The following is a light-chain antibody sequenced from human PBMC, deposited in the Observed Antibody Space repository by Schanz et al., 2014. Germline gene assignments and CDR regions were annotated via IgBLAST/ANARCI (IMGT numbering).Light chain of an antibody. Sequence: IVLTQSPGTLSLSPGERATLSCRASQSVYNNYLAWYHQKPGQAPRLVIYGASNRATGIPDRFSGSGSGTDFTLTINRLEPEDFAVYYCQQYFHSPLSFGQGTRLEIK. V-gene: IGKV3-20*01. J-gene: IGKJ5*01. CDR2: GAS. CDR1: QSVYNNY. CDR3: QQYFHSPLS.